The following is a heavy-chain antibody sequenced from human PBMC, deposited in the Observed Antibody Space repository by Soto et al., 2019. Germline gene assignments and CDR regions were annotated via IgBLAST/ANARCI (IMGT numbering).Heavy chain of an antibody. J-gene: IGHJ4*02. Sequence: QVQLVQSGAEVKKPGASVKVSCKASGYTFTSYGISWVRQAPGQGLEWMGWISAYNGNTKHAQKLQGRVTMTTDTPTSTAYMALRSLRSDDTAVYYCARDLAVGLVDYWGQGTLVTVSS. CDR3: ARDLAVGLVDY. CDR2: ISAYNGNT. D-gene: IGHD6-19*01. CDR1: GYTFTSYG. V-gene: IGHV1-18*01.